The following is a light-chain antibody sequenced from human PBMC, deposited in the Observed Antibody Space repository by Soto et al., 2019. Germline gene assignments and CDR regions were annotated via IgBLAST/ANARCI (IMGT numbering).Light chain of an antibody. CDR2: WAS. Sequence: DIVLTQYPDSLSVSLGERATINCKSSQSVLYSSNNDNYLAWYQQKPGQPPKLLIYWASTRESGVPDRFSGSGSGTDFTLTISSLQAEDVAVYYCQQYFTTPLTFGGGIKVDI. J-gene: IGKJ4*01. CDR1: QSVLYSSNNDNY. CDR3: QQYFTTPLT. V-gene: IGKV4-1*01.